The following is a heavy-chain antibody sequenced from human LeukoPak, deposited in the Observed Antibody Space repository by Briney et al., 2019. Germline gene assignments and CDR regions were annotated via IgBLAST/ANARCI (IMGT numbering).Heavy chain of an antibody. D-gene: IGHD6-13*01. Sequence: GGSLRLLCAPSRFTFNSYGMICLRQSPGKAVEGVSAISGSGGRTYYADSVKGLFIISRDNSKNTLYLQMNRLRAEDTAVYYCARDKGSSSSWYYYYYYMDVWGKGTTVTISS. CDR2: ISGSGGRT. V-gene: IGHV3-23*01. CDR3: ARDKGSSSSWYYYYYYMDV. CDR1: RFTFNSYG. J-gene: IGHJ6*03.